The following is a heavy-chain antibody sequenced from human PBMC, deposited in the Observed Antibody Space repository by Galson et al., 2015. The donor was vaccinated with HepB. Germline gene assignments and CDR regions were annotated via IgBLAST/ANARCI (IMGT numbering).Heavy chain of an antibody. Sequence: SLRLSCAASGFTFSSYGMHWVRQAPGKGLEWVAVISYDGSNKYYADSVKGRFTISRDNSKNTLYQQMNSLRAEDTAVYYCAKPHDYSNYRYGMDVWGQGTTVTVSS. CDR2: ISYDGSNK. CDR1: GFTFSSYG. J-gene: IGHJ6*02. CDR3: AKPHDYSNYRYGMDV. V-gene: IGHV3-30*18. D-gene: IGHD4-11*01.